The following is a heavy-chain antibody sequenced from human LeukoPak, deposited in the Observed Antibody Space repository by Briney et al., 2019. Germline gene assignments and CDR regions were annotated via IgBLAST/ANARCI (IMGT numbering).Heavy chain of an antibody. D-gene: IGHD1-14*01. J-gene: IGHJ5*02. CDR2: TYYRSKWYN. CDR1: GDSVSSKSVA. V-gene: IGHV6-1*01. Sequence: SQTLSLTCAISGDSVSSKSVAWNWIRQSPSRGLEWLGSTYYRSKWYNDYAVSVKSRITISPDTSKNQFSLQLNSVTPEDTAVYYCARDRMTGDNWFDPWGQGILVTVSS. CDR3: ARDRMTGDNWFDP.